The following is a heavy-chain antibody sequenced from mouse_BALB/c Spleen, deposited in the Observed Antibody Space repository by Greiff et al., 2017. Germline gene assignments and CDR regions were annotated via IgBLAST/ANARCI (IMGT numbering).Heavy chain of an antibody. D-gene: IGHD1-1*01. CDR2: INPYNGDT. CDR1: GYSFTGYF. J-gene: IGHJ3*01. V-gene: IGHV1-20*02. Sequence: VQLQQSGPELVKPGASVKISCKASGYSFTGYFMNWVMQSHGKSLEWIGRINPYNGDTFYNQKFKGKATLTVDKSSSTAHMELRSLASEDSAVYYCAGHYYGSSYVLAYWGQGTLVTVSA. CDR3: AGHYYGSSYVLAY.